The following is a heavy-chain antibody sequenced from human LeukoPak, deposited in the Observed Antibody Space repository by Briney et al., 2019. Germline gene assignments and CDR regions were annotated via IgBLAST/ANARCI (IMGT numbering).Heavy chain of an antibody. CDR3: ATLTMIVSFDI. D-gene: IGHD3-22*01. V-gene: IGHV3-21*01. CDR2: ISSSSYI. Sequence: PGGSLRLSCAASGFTFSSYSMNWVRQAPGKGLEWVSSISSSSYIYYADSVKGRFTISRDNAKNSLYPQMNSLRAEDTAVYYCATLTMIVSFDIWGQGTMVTVSS. J-gene: IGHJ3*02. CDR1: GFTFSSYS.